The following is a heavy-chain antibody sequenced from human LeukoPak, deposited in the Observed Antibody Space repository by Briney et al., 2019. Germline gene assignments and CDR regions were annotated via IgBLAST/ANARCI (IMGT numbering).Heavy chain of an antibody. Sequence: GASVKVSCKASGYTFTGYYMHWVRQAPGQGLEWMGWINPNSGGTNYAQKFQGRVTITRDTSISTAYMELSRLRSDDTAVYYCARGLHSSYYGYGMDFWGQGTTVTVSS. CDR1: GYTFTGYY. V-gene: IGHV1-2*02. CDR3: ARGLHSSYYGYGMDF. J-gene: IGHJ6*02. CDR2: INPNSGGT. D-gene: IGHD4-11*01.